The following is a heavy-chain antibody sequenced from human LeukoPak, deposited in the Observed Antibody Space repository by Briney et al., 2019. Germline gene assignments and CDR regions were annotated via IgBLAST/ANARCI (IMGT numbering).Heavy chain of an antibody. CDR2: ITTNGGST. V-gene: IGHV3-64*01. CDR3: ARAHSSSWYDPSDY. CDR1: GFTFSNYT. D-gene: IGHD6-13*01. J-gene: IGHJ4*02. Sequence: GGSLRLSCAASGFTFSNYTMHWVCQAPGKGLEYVSTITTNGGSTYYANSVKGRFTISRDISKNTLFLQMDSLRAEDMAVYYCARAHSSSWYDPSDYWGQGTLVTVSS.